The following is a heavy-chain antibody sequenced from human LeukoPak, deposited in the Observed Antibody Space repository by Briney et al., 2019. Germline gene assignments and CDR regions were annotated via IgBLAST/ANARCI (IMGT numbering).Heavy chain of an antibody. V-gene: IGHV4-39*01. J-gene: IGHJ6*03. CDR2: IYYSGST. D-gene: IGHD2-2*02. CDR3: ARPIPGYYYYYMDV. CDR1: GGSISSSSYY. Sequence: SETLSLTCTVSGGSISSSSYYWGWIRQPPGKGLGWIGSIYYSGSTYYNPSLKSRVTISVDTSKNQFSLKLSSVTAADTAVYYCARPIPGYYYYYMDVWGKGTTVTVSS.